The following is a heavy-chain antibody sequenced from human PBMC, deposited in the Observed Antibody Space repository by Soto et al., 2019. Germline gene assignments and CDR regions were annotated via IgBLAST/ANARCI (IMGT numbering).Heavy chain of an antibody. J-gene: IGHJ4*02. D-gene: IGHD4-17*01. CDR2: IWYDGSNK. CDR3: AREDSTTVVTTYTYYFDY. CDR1: GFTFSSYG. Sequence: GGSLRLSCAASGFTFSSYGMHWVRQAPGKGLEWVAVIWYDGSNKYYADSVKGRFTISRDNSKNTLYLQMNSLRAEDTAVYYCAREDSTTVVTTYTYYFDYWGQGTLVTVSS. V-gene: IGHV3-33*01.